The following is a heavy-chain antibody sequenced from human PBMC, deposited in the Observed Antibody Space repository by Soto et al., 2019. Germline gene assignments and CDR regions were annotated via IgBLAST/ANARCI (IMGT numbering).Heavy chain of an antibody. Sequence: GGSLRLSCAASGFTFTDEYMTWVRQAPGKGLEGLEWVSYISPSSSDINYSDSVKGRFTISRDNAKRLVYPQMNNLRAEDTAVYFCAADPRLPRFWGQGTPVTVSS. CDR1: GFTFTDEY. J-gene: IGHJ4*02. D-gene: IGHD2-21*02. CDR3: AADPRLPRF. V-gene: IGHV3-11*06. CDR2: ISPSSSDI.